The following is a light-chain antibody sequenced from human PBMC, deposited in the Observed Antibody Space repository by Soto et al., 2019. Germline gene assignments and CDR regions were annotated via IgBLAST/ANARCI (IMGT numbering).Light chain of an antibody. CDR3: QQYGSSQWT. Sequence: IVLTQSPGTLSLSPGERATLSCRASQSVNNNYLAWYQQKPGQAPRLLISDTSKRATGIPDRFSGSGSGTDFTLTIGRLGPEDFAVYYCQQYGSSQWTFGQGTKVDMK. V-gene: IGKV3-20*01. J-gene: IGKJ1*01. CDR2: DTS. CDR1: QSVNNNY.